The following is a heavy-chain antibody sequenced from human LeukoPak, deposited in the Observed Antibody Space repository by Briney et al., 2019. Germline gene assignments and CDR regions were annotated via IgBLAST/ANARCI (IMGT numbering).Heavy chain of an antibody. D-gene: IGHD3-22*01. CDR2: IYYSGST. J-gene: IGHJ4*02. V-gene: IGHV4-59*01. CDR3: ARGGGQYYYDSSGFDY. Sequence: SETLSLTCTASGGSISSYYWNWIRQPPGKGLEWIGYIYYSGSTNYNPSLKSRVTISVDTSKNQFSLKLSSVTAADTAVYYCARGGGQYYYDSSGFDYWGQGTLVTVSS. CDR1: GGSISSYY.